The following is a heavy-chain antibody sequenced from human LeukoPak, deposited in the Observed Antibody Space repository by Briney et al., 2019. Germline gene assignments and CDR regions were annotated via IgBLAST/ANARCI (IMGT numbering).Heavy chain of an antibody. Sequence: GGSLRLSCAASGFTVSNKYMTWVRQAPGKGLEWVSLIYSDGRTYYADSVKGRFTISRDNSKNTLYLQMNSLRAEDTAVYYCAKEPLPPYDFWSGYWDYWGQGTLVTVSS. CDR1: GFTVSNKY. V-gene: IGHV3-53*01. J-gene: IGHJ4*02. CDR3: AKEPLPPYDFWSGYWDY. D-gene: IGHD3-3*01. CDR2: IYSDGRT.